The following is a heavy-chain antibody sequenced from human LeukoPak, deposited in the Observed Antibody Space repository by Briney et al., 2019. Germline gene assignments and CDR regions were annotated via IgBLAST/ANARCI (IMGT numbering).Heavy chain of an antibody. CDR3: ARAGGYSYVFDY. J-gene: IGHJ4*02. D-gene: IGHD5-18*01. CDR2: FDHSGST. Sequence: PSQTLSLTCAVSGGSISSGGYSWSWIRQPPGKGLEWIGYFDHSGSTYYNPSLKSRVTISVDRSKNQFSLKLSSVTAADTAVYYCARAGGYSYVFDYWGQGTLVTVSS. V-gene: IGHV4-30-2*01. CDR1: GGSISSGGYS.